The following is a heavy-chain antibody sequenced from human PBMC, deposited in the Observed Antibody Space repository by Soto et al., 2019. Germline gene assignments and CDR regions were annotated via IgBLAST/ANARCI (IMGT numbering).Heavy chain of an antibody. D-gene: IGHD2-15*01. CDR3: ARAGDIVVVVAATFDY. V-gene: IGHV1-46*01. CDR2: IDPSGGST. Sequence: ASVKVSCKASGYTFTSYYMHWVRQAPGQGLEWMGIIDPSGGSTSYAQKFQGRVTMTRDTSTSTVYMELSSLRSEDTAVYYCARAGDIVVVVAATFDYWGQGTLVTVS. CDR1: GYTFTSYY. J-gene: IGHJ4*02.